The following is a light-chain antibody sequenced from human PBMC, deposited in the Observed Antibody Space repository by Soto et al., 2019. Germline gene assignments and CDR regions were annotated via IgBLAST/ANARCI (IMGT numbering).Light chain of an antibody. Sequence: DIQLTQSPSFLSASVGDRVTITCRARQGISNYLIWHQPKPGKAPKRLIYAASTLQSGVPSRFSGSGSGTEFTLTISSLQPDDFATYYCQQVNSYPLTCGGGTKVEIK. CDR2: AAS. J-gene: IGKJ4*01. CDR3: QQVNSYPLT. CDR1: QGISNY. V-gene: IGKV1-9*01.